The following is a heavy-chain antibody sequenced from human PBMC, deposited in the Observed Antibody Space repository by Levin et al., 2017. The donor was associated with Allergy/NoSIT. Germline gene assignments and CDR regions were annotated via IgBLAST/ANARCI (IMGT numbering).Heavy chain of an antibody. CDR1: GDSISSFF. CDR2: MSFSGST. D-gene: IGHD5-12*01. J-gene: IGHJ4*02. V-gene: IGHV4-59*01. Sequence: PSETLSLTCTVSGDSISSFFWSWIRQPPGKGLEWIGYMSFSGSTNFNPSLKSRVTISVDTSKNQFSLRLSSVTAADTAVYYCARATRSSLIYYFDYWGPGTLVTVSS. CDR3: ARATRSSLIYYFDY.